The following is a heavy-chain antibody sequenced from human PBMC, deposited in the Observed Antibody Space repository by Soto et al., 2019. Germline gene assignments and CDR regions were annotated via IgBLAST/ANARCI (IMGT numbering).Heavy chain of an antibody. D-gene: IGHD4-17*01. CDR1: GFTFSSYG. Sequence: PGGSLRLSCAASGFTFSSYGMHWVRQAPGKGLEWVAVISYDGSNKYYADSVKGRFTISRDNSKNTLYLQMNSLRAEDTAVYYCAKLPTTVASMGIFDYWGQGTLVTVSS. CDR3: AKLPTTVASMGIFDY. CDR2: ISYDGSNK. V-gene: IGHV3-30*18. J-gene: IGHJ4*02.